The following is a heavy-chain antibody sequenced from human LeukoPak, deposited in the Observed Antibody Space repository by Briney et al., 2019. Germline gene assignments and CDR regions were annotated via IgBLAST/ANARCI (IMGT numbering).Heavy chain of an antibody. V-gene: IGHV3-23*01. CDR1: GGSISSYY. D-gene: IGHD3-22*01. Sequence: ETLSLTCTVSGGSISSYYWSWVRQAPGKGLEWVSAISGSGGGTYYADSVKGRFTISRDNSKNTLYVQMNSLRAEDTAVYYCARDSSGYAEFDYWGRGTLVTVSS. CDR2: ISGSGGGT. CDR3: ARDSSGYAEFDY. J-gene: IGHJ4*02.